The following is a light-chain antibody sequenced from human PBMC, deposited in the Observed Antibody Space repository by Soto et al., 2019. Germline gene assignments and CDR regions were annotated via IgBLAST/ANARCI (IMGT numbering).Light chain of an antibody. CDR1: QSVSSNY. CDR3: QQYGNSPRT. J-gene: IGKJ1*01. Sequence: EIVLTQSPGTLSLSPGERATLSCRARQSVSSNYLAWYQQKPGQAPRLLIYGASSRATCIPDTFSGSGSGTDFTLTISRLEPEDFAVYYCQQYGNSPRTFGQGTKMEIK. V-gene: IGKV3-20*01. CDR2: GAS.